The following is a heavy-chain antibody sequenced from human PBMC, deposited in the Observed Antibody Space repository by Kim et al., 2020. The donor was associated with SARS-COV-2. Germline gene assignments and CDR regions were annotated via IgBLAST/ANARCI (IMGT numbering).Heavy chain of an antibody. V-gene: IGHV4-30-4*01. D-gene: IGHD3-9*01. Sequence: SETLSLTCIVSGGSINSGDYAWSWVRQPPGKGLEWIGYIYHSGSTRYNPSLSSRVTISLDTSKNQFSLKVNSVTAADTAVYFCARVRGRFLDWLPDQDAFNIWGEGTVGTVSS. CDR2: IYHSGST. CDR3: ARVRGRFLDWLPDQDAFNI. CDR1: GGSINSGDYA. J-gene: IGHJ3*02.